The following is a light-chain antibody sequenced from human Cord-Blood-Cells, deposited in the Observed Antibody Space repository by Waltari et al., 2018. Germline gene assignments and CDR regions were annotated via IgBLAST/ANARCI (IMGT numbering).Light chain of an antibody. Sequence: SILTQPHSVSESPGKTVTISCTRSRCSTPTHDVQWHQPRPGSSPTTVIYEDNPRPSGVPDRFSGSIDSTSNSASLTISGLKTEDEADYYCQSYDSSNTWVFGGGTKLTVL. J-gene: IGLJ3*02. CDR2: EDN. CDR1: RCSTPTHD. V-gene: IGLV6-57*01. CDR3: QSYDSSNTWV.